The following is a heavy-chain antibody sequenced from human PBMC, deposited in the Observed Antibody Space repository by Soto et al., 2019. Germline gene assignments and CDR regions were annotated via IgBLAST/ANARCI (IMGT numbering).Heavy chain of an antibody. V-gene: IGHV3-21*01. Sequence: GGSLRLSCAASGFTFSSYSMNWVRQAPGKGLEWVSSISSSSSYIYYADSVKGRFTISRDNAKNSLYLQMNSLRAEDTAVYYCARVHYYGSGSYLFYYYMDVWGKGTTVTVSS. CDR1: GFTFSSYS. D-gene: IGHD3-10*01. CDR3: ARVHYYGSGSYLFYYYMDV. J-gene: IGHJ6*03. CDR2: ISSSSSYI.